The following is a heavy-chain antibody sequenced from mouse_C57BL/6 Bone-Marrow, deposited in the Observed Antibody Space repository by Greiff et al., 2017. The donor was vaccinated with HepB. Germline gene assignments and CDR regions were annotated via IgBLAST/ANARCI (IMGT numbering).Heavy chain of an antibody. CDR2: IHPNSGST. CDR3: ARGVGTRGFDY. CDR1: GYTFTSYW. V-gene: IGHV1-64*01. J-gene: IGHJ2*01. Sequence: VQLQQPGAELVKPGASVKLSCKASGYTFTSYWMHWVKQRPGQGLEWIGMIHPNSGSTKYNEKFKSKATLTVDKSSSTAYMQLSSLTSEDSAVYYCARGVGTRGFDYWGQGTTLTVSS. D-gene: IGHD4-1*01.